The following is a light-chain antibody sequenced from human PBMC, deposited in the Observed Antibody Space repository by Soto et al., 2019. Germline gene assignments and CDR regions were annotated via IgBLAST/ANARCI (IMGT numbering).Light chain of an antibody. CDR3: QHRSIWPVS. V-gene: IGKV3-11*01. Sequence: EIVLTQSPATLSLSPGDRVTLSCRASQSVSSYLAWYQQKPGQAPRLLIYDASNRATGIPARFSGSGSGTDFTLTISSLEPEDFAVYYCQHRSIWPVSFGQGTRLEIK. J-gene: IGKJ5*01. CDR2: DAS. CDR1: QSVSSY.